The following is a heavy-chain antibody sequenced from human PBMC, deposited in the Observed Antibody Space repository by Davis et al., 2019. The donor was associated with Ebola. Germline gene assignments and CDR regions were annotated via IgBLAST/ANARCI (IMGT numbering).Heavy chain of an antibody. Sequence: GGSLRLSCAASGFTFSNYRMNWVRQAPGKGLEWVSGISDSGGSTHYADSVKGRFTISRDNSKNTLYLQMNSLRAEDTAVYYCAREGYSYGYDYWGQGTLVTVSS. V-gene: IGHV3-23*01. CDR2: ISDSGGST. CDR1: GFTFSNYR. CDR3: AREGYSYGYDY. J-gene: IGHJ4*02. D-gene: IGHD5-18*01.